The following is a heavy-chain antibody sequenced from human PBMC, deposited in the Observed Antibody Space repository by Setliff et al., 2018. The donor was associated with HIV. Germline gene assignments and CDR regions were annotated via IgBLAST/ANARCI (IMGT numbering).Heavy chain of an antibody. CDR1: GYSISSGYY. CDR2: IYHSGST. D-gene: IGHD3-22*01. CDR3: ARAAYDSSGYYFDY. Sequence: EPLSLTCTVSGYSISSGYYWGWIRQPPGKGLEWIGSIYHSGSTYYNPSLKSRVTISVDTSKNQFSLKLSSVTAADTAVYYCARAAYDSSGYYFDYWGRGTLVTVSS. J-gene: IGHJ4*02. V-gene: IGHV4-38-2*02.